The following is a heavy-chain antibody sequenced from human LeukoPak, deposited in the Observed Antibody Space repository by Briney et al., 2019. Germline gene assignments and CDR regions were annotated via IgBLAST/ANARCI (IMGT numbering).Heavy chain of an antibody. CDR2: ISNSGIT. CDR3: ARSGGYSSSWSL. Sequence: SETLSRTCTVSGGSISTYYWNWIREPPGKGLEWIGYISNSGITTYNPSLKSRVTISVDSSKSQFSLKLNSVTAADTAVYYSARSGGYSSSWSLWGQGTLVTVSS. J-gene: IGHJ4*02. V-gene: IGHV4-59*01. D-gene: IGHD6-13*01. CDR1: GGSISTYY.